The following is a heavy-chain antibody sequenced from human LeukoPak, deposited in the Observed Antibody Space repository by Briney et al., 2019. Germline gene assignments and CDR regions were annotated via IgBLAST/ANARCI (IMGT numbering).Heavy chain of an antibody. J-gene: IGHJ3*02. D-gene: IGHD3-16*01. CDR2: INHSGST. Sequence: SETLSLTCAVYGGSFSGYYWSWVRHPPGKLLEWIGEINHSGSTNYNPSLKSRVTISVKTSKKQFTLNLGAVNLADTAGFFSARHAIGGVKAFDIWGKGTLVTVSS. CDR1: GGSFSGYY. CDR3: ARHAIGGVKAFDI. V-gene: IGHV4-34*01.